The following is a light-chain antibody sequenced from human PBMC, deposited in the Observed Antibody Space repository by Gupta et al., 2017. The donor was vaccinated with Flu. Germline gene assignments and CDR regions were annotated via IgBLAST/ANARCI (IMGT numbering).Light chain of an antibody. Sequence: SSLYASVEDRVIVTCRASQSIRIYLSWDKQKPGKGPKLRIYAAVSCQRAVTTRLSGSGCGKDLTLTISSRQPEDVASSVCRLTDCRDPHTFGRGTKVEIK. CDR3: RLTDCRDPHT. J-gene: IGKJ4*01. CDR2: AAV. CDR1: QSIRIY. V-gene: IGKV1-39*01.